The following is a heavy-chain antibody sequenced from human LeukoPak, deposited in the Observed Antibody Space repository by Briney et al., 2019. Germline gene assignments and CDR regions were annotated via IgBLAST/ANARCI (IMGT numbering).Heavy chain of an antibody. CDR1: GGSISGYY. J-gene: IGHJ4*02. D-gene: IGHD1-26*01. Sequence: SETLSLTCTVSGGSISGYYWSWIRHPPGKGLEWIGYIYHDGSTNHSPSLKSRVTISVDTSKNQFSLKLTSVTAADTAVYYCARGGATYYYFDYWGQGTLVTVSS. V-gene: IGHV4-59*01. CDR3: ARGGATYYYFDY. CDR2: IYHDGST.